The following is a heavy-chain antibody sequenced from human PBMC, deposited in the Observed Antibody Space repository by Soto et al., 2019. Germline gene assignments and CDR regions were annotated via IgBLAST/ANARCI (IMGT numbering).Heavy chain of an antibody. CDR2: TSNSGST. V-gene: IGHV4-31*03. J-gene: IGHJ4*02. CDR1: GGSITSSGYY. Sequence: QVQLQESGPGLVKPSQTLSLTCTVSGGSITSSGYYWSWIRQHPGEGLEWIGFTSNSGSTSYNPSVKSRVTISVDTSSNQFSLNLKSVTAADTAVYYCARGGGSTKVDCWGQGTLVTVSP. D-gene: IGHD2-2*01. CDR3: ARGGGSTKVDC.